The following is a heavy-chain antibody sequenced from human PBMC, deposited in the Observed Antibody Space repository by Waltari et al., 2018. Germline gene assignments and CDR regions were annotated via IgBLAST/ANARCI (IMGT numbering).Heavy chain of an antibody. Sequence: IGYSYYSGSTNYNPSLKSRVTISVDTSKNQFSLKLSSVTAADTAVYYCARESPRYYYDSSGYYPTYYFDYWGQGTLVTVSS. J-gene: IGHJ4*02. V-gene: IGHV4-59*01. CDR2: SYYSGST. CDR3: ARESPRYYYDSSGYYPTYYFDY. D-gene: IGHD3-22*01.